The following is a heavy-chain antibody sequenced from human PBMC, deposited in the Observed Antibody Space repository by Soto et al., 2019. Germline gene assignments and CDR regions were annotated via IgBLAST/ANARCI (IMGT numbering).Heavy chain of an antibody. CDR2: IFHSGDT. Sequence: QVQLQESGPELVKPSGTMSLTCAVSGDTISNSRWWTWVRQPPGKGLEWIGDIFHSGDTNYNPSLNSRVFISVDKSQNQFSLKVSSVTAADTAVYYCAYSTGWYRHDVWGQGTLVTVSS. V-gene: IGHV4-4*02. J-gene: IGHJ3*01. CDR1: GDTISNSRW. CDR3: AYSTGWYRHDV. D-gene: IGHD6-19*01.